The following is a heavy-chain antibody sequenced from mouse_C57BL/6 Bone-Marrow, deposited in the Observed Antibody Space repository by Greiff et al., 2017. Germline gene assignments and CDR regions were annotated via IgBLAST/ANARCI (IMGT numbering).Heavy chain of an antibody. CDR3: ARRGMDY. J-gene: IGHJ4*01. CDR2: LWCGGST. V-gene: IGHV2-2*01. Sequence: VKLMESGPGLVQPSQSLSITCTVSGFSLTSYGVHWVRQSPGKGLEWLGVLWCGGSTDYNAAFISRLSISKDNPKSQVFFKMNSLQADDTAIYYCARRGMDYWGQGTSVTVSS. CDR1: GFSLTSYG.